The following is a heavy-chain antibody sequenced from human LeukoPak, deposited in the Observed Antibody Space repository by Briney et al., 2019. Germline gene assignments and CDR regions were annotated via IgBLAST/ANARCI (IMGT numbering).Heavy chain of an antibody. D-gene: IGHD2-15*01. CDR3: ARGRAGRYCSGGSCYSGDLTR. J-gene: IGHJ4*02. Sequence: ASVKVSCKASGYTFTSYDINWVRQATGQGLEWMGWMNPNSGNTGYAQKFQGRVTMTRNTSISTAYMELSSLRSEDTAVYYCARGRAGRYCSGGSCYSGDLTRWGQGTLVTVSS. CDR1: GYTFTSYD. V-gene: IGHV1-8*01. CDR2: MNPNSGNT.